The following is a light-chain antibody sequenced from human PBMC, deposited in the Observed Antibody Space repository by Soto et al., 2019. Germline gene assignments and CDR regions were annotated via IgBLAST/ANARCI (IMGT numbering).Light chain of an antibody. V-gene: IGLV2-14*01. CDR2: EVS. J-gene: IGLJ1*01. Sequence: QSALTQPASVSGSPGQSITISCTGTSTDVGGYSYVSWYQQHPGKAPKLLISEVSNRPSGVSNRFSGSKSGNTASLTISGLQAEAEADYYCCSYTSTSTLYVFGTGTKVTVL. CDR1: STDVGGYSY. CDR3: CSYTSTSTLYV.